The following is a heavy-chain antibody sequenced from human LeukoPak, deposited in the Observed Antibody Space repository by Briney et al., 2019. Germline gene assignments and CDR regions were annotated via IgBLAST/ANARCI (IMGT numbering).Heavy chain of an antibody. CDR1: GGSISSTSYY. CDR3: ACAAGYSYDNWFDP. J-gene: IGHJ5*02. Sequence: PSETLSLTRSVSGGSISSTSYYWGWIRQPPGKGLEWNGSIYYSGNAYYNPSLKSRVTISVDTSKNQFSLKLSSVTAADTAVYYCACAAGYSYDNWFDPWGQGTLVTVSS. CDR2: IYYSGNA. V-gene: IGHV4-39*01. D-gene: IGHD5-18*01.